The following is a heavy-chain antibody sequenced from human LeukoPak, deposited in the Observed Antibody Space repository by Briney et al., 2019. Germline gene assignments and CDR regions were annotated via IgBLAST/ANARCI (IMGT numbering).Heavy chain of an antibody. Sequence: GGSLRLSCAPSGFTVSSNYMSWVRQAPGKGLEWVSVIYSGGSTYYADSVKGRFTISRDNPKNTLYLQMNSLRAEDTAVYYCARGLEQQLVKKNDYWGQGTLVTVS. D-gene: IGHD6-13*01. J-gene: IGHJ4*02. CDR2: IYSGGST. CDR3: ARGLEQQLVKKNDY. V-gene: IGHV3-66*02. CDR1: GFTVSSNY.